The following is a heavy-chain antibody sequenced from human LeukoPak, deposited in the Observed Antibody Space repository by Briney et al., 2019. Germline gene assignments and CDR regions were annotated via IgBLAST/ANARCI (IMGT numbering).Heavy chain of an antibody. CDR1: GGSFSGYY. D-gene: IGHD3-10*01. CDR2: INHSGSP. J-gene: IGHJ3*02. V-gene: IGHV4-34*01. Sequence: PSETLSLTCAVYGGSFSGYYWSWIRQPPGKGLEWIGEINHSGSPNYNPSLKSRVTISIDTSKNQFPLKLSPVTAADTAVYYCARDLSDYYGSGSYRPIDAFDIWGQGKWSPSLQ. CDR3: ARDLSDYYGSGSYRPIDAFDI.